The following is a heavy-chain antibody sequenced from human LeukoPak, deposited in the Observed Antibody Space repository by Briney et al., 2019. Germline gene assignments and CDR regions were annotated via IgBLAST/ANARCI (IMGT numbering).Heavy chain of an antibody. CDR3: ARRGGVGATWGPYYYYYMDV. D-gene: IGHD1-26*01. Sequence: GGSLRLSCAASGFTFSDYYMSWIRQAPGKGLEWVSYISSSSSTIYYADSVKGRFTISRDNAKNSLYLQMNSLRAEDTAVYYCARRGGVGATWGPYYYYYMDVWGKGTTVTVSS. V-gene: IGHV3-11*04. CDR2: ISSSSSTI. J-gene: IGHJ6*03. CDR1: GFTFSDYY.